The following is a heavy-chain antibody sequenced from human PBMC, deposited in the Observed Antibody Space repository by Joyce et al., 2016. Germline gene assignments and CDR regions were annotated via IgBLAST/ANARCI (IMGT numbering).Heavy chain of an antibody. CDR3: ARGAYSDYPYCDF. V-gene: IGHV1-2*06. CDR2: INPNSGLT. Sequence: QVQLVQSGAEMKKPGASVRVSCKASGYSFTGSYIHWCRQAPGQGHEWRGRINPNSGLTKYAPKFQDRVTMTTDTSITTAYMDLTRLSSDDTAVYYCARGAYSDYPYCDFWGQGTLVTVSS. J-gene: IGHJ4*02. D-gene: IGHD4-11*01. CDR1: GYSFTGSY.